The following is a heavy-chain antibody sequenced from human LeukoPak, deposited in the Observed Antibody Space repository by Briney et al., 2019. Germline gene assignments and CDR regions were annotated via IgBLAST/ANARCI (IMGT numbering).Heavy chain of an antibody. CDR3: ARRARIVVVPAASSHYFDY. D-gene: IGHD2-2*01. CDR1: GGSISSSSYY. J-gene: IGHJ4*02. CDR2: IYYSGST. V-gene: IGHV4-39*01. Sequence: SETLSLTCTVSGGSISSSSYYWGWIRQPPGKGLEWIGSIYYSGSTYYNPSLKSRDTISVDTSKNQFSLKLSSVTAADTAVYYCARRARIVVVPAASSHYFDYWGQGTLVTVSS.